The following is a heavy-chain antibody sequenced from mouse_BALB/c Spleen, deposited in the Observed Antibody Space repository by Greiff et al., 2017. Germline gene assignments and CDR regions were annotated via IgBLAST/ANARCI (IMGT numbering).Heavy chain of an antibody. CDR2: IWAGGST. CDR1: GFSLTSYG. D-gene: IGHD1-1*01. J-gene: IGHJ2*01. V-gene: IGHV2-9*02. CDR3: ARGIYYYGSSYYLYFDY. Sequence: VQLVESGPGLVAPSQSLSITCTVSGFSLTSYGVHWVRQPPGKGLEWLGVIWAGGSTNYNSALMSRLSISKDNSKSQVFLKMNSLQTDDTAMYYCARGIYYYGSSYYLYFDYWGQGTTLTVSS.